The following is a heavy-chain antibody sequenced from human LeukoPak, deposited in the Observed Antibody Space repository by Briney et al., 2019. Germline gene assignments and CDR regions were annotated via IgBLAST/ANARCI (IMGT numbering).Heavy chain of an antibody. CDR2: ISVYNDNT. V-gene: IGHV1-69*01. CDR3: ARGGYCSSTSCVGFDP. CDR1: GGTFSSYA. Sequence: SSVKVSCKASGGTFSSYAISWVRQAPGQGLEWMGWISVYNDNTNYAQKFQGRVTITADESTSTAYMELSSLRSEDTAVYYCARGGYCSSTSCVGFDPWGQGTLVTVSS. J-gene: IGHJ5*02. D-gene: IGHD2-2*03.